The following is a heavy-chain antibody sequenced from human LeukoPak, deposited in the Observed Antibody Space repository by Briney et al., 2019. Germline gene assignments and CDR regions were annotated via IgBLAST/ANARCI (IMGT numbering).Heavy chain of an antibody. CDR2: IAGSGFDT. D-gene: IGHD2-2*01. V-gene: IGHV3-23*01. J-gene: IGHJ4*02. CDR1: GFTYLTYS. Sequence: GGSLRLSCAASGFTYLTYSMTWVRQAPGKGLEWVATIAGSGFDTYYADSVKGRFTISRDNSGNTVYLQMNSLRVEDTAVYYCARGGRVYQTDYWGQGTLVSVSS. CDR3: ARGGRVYQTDY.